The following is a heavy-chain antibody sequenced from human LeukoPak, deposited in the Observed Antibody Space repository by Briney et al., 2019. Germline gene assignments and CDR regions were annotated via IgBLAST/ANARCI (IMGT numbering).Heavy chain of an antibody. V-gene: IGHV3-9*01. CDR2: ISWNSGSI. CDR1: GFTFDDYA. Sequence: GGSLRLSCAASGFTFDDYAMHWVRQAPGKGLEWVSGISWNSGSIGYADSVKGRFTISRDNAKNSLYLQMNSLRAEDTAVYYCARVSSELADYWGQGTLVTVSS. CDR3: ARVSSELADY. J-gene: IGHJ4*02. D-gene: IGHD1-26*01.